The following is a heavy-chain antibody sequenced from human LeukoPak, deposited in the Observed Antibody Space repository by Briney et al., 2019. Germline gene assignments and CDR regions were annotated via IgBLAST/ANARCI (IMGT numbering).Heavy chain of an antibody. D-gene: IGHD3-16*01. CDR3: VRGWGSNVYASAFDV. CDR1: GFTFSTYG. Sequence: GGSLRLSCAASGFTFSTYGMHWVRQAPGKGLEWVTVIWHDGSHKDYADSVKGRFTISRDNSKNTLYLQMNDLRAEDTAVYFCVRGWGSNVYASAFDVWGQGTMATVSS. V-gene: IGHV3-33*01. J-gene: IGHJ3*01. CDR2: IWHDGSHK.